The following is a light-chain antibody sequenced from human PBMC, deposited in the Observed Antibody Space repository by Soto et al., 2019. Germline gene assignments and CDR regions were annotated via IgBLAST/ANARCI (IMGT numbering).Light chain of an antibody. CDR3: QVWDSSTGDVV. CDR1: NIGSKS. Sequence: SYELTQPLSVSVALGQTATITCGGSNIGSKSVHWYQQKPGQAPVLVIYRGGNRPSGIPERFSGSKSGNTATLTITRAQAGDEAEYYCQVWDSSTGDVVFGGGTKLTVL. CDR2: RGG. V-gene: IGLV3-9*01. J-gene: IGLJ2*01.